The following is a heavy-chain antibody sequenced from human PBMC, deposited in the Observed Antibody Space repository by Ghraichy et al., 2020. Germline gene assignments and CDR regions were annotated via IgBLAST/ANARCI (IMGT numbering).Heavy chain of an antibody. CDR2: INTNTGNP. V-gene: IGHV7-4-1*02. CDR3: ARGGSRSYTAMVVDY. J-gene: IGHJ4*02. D-gene: IGHD5-18*01. Sequence: ASVKVSCKASGYTFTSYAINWVRQAPGQGFEWMGWINTNTGNPTYAQGFTGRFVFSLDTSVSTTYLQISSLKAEDTAVYSCARGGSRSYTAMVVDYWGRGTLVTVSS. CDR1: GYTFTSYA.